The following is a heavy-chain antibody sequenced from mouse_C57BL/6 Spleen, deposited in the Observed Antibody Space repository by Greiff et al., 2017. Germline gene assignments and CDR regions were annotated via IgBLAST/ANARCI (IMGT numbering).Heavy chain of an antibody. CDR2: IDPSDSYT. J-gene: IGHJ2*01. CDR3: ARRIGYHYFDY. V-gene: IGHV1-50*01. Sequence: VQLQQPGAELVKPGASVKLSCKASGYTFTSYWMQWVKQRPGQGLEWIGEIDPSDSYTNYNQKFKGKATLTVDTSSSTAYMQLSSLTSEDSAVYYCARRIGYHYFDYWGQGTTLTVSS. D-gene: IGHD2-2*01. CDR1: GYTFTSYW.